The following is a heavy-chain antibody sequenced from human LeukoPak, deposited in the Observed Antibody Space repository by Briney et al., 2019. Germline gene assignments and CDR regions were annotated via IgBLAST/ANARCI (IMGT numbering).Heavy chain of an antibody. D-gene: IGHD3-22*01. J-gene: IGHJ4*02. CDR1: GFTFSSYA. V-gene: IGHV3-23*01. CDR3: AREGDSSGPDFEY. CDR2: ISGGSGST. Sequence: GGSLRLSCAASGFTFSSYAMSWVRQAPGKGLAWVSTISGGSGSTYCADSVKGRFTISRDNSKNTLYLQMNSLKTEDTAVYYCAREGDSSGPDFEYWGQGALVTVSS.